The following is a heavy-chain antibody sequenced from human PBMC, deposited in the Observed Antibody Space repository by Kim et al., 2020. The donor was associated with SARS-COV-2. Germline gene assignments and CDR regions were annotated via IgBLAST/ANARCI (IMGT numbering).Heavy chain of an antibody. V-gene: IGHV4-31*03. CDR3: ARLRVKGVRGVPYMDV. J-gene: IGHJ6*03. Sequence: SETLSLTCSVSGGSINTDDYCWSWIRQHPGKGLEWIAYICYNGQTYYNPSLKSRITMSIEMSRNQFSLKMTSMTAADTAMFHCARLRVKGVRGVPYMDVWGKGTTVSVS. CDR2: ICYNGQT. CDR1: GGSINTDDYC. D-gene: IGHD3-10*01.